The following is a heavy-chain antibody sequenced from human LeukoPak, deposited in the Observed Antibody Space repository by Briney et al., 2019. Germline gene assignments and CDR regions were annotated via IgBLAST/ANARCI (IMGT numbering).Heavy chain of an antibody. V-gene: IGHV3-23*01. CDR3: VKDAPLPFDF. Sequence: SGGSLRLSCAASGFTFRDFAMSWVPQAPGKGLEWVSAISGDAHSTSYADSVKGRFTISRDNSKNTLYLQMNSLRDEDTATYFCVKDAPLPFDFWGQGALVIVSS. CDR2: ISGDAHST. CDR1: GFTFRDFA. J-gene: IGHJ4*02.